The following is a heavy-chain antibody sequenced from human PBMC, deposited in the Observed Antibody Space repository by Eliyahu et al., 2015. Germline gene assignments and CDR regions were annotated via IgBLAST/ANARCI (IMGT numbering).Heavy chain of an antibody. D-gene: IGHD1-26*01. CDR2: MSPNGHTF. CDR3: ARSTSKEFSGSYFGELVDN. Sequence: QVHLVESGGDLVKPGGSLRLSCTASGFNFXDYFMNWIRQAPXKGLEWISYMSPNGHTFFYADSVEGRFTMSRDNAKNSVYLQMNTLRADDTAVYFCARSTSKEFSGSYFGELVDNWGQGTRVTVSS. J-gene: IGHJ4*02. V-gene: IGHV3-11*01. CDR1: GFNFXDYF.